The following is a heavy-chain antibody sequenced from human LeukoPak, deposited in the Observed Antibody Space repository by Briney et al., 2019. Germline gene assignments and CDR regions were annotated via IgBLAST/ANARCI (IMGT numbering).Heavy chain of an antibody. CDR1: GFTVSSNY. CDR3: ARAGQEWFGDLGFDY. Sequence: GSLRLSCAASGFTVSSNYMSWVRQAPGKGLEWVANIKQDGSEIYSVASVKGRFTISRDNAKNSLYLQMNSLRAEDTAVYYCARAGQEWFGDLGFDYWGQGTLVTVSS. CDR2: IKQDGSEI. V-gene: IGHV3-7*01. J-gene: IGHJ4*02. D-gene: IGHD3-10*01.